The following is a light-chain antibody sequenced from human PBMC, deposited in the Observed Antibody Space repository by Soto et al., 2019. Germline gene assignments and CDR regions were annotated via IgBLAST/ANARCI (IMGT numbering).Light chain of an antibody. Sequence: VSRAPGSGGPITNTESSSNIGAGHDVHWYRQLPGTAPKLLIYGNNNRPSGVPDRFSGSKSGTSASLAITGLQAEDEADYYCQSYDSSLSGYVFATGTKVTVL. J-gene: IGLJ1*01. CDR1: SSNIGAGHD. CDR3: QSYDSSLSGYV. CDR2: GNN. V-gene: IGLV1-40*01.